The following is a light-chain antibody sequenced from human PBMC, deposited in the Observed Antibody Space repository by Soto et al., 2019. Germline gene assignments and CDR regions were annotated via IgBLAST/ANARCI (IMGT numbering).Light chain of an antibody. J-gene: IGLJ2*01. CDR1: SSDVGGYNL. CDR3: SSYRSTTILI. V-gene: IGLV2-14*03. CDR2: EVT. Sequence: QSALTQPASVSGSPGQSITISCTGTSSDVGGYNLVSWYQQHPGEAPKLMIYEVTNRPSGVSNRFSGSKSGNTASLTISGLQAEDEADYYCSSYRSTTILIFGGGTKLTVL.